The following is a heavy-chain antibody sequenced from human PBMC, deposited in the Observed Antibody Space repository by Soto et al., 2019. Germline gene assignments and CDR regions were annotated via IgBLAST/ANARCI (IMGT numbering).Heavy chain of an antibody. J-gene: IGHJ5*02. CDR1: GFTFSSYA. V-gene: IGHV3-30-3*01. D-gene: IGHD2-15*01. CDR2: ISYDGSNK. CDR3: ARDGPGGYCSGGSCYHNWFDP. Sequence: QVQLVESGGGVVQPGRSLRLSCAASGFTFSSYAMHWVRQAPGKGLEWVAVISYDGSNKYYADSVKGRFTISRDNSKNMLYLQMNSLRAEDTAVYYCARDGPGGYCSGGSCYHNWFDPWGQGTLVTVSS.